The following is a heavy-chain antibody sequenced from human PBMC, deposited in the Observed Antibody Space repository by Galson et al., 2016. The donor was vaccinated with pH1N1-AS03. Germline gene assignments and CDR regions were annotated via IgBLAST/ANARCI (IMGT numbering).Heavy chain of an antibody. J-gene: IGHJ3*02. D-gene: IGHD1-1*01. CDR1: GFTFRNYA. Sequence: LSCAASGFTFRNYAMSWVRQAPGKGLEWVSTVSDSGDRTYYANSVKGLFTISRDNSKNTLYLQMNTLTAEDTAMYYCAKGISDTWNPFDIWGQGTMVTVSS. CDR3: AKGISDTWNPFDI. CDR2: VSDSGDRT. V-gene: IGHV3-23*01.